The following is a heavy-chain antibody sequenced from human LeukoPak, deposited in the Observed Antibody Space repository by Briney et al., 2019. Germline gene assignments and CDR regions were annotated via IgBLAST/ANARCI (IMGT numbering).Heavy chain of an antibody. CDR2: IYYSGST. Sequence: KPSETLSLTCTVSGGSISSSSYYWGWIRQPPGKGLEWIGSIYYSGSTYYNPSLKSRVTISVDTSKNQFSLKLSSVTAADTAVYYCARLPKRGVVVVDWGQGTLVTVPS. D-gene: IGHD3-22*01. CDR1: GGSISSSSYY. V-gene: IGHV4-39*01. CDR3: ARLPKRGVVVVD. J-gene: IGHJ4*02.